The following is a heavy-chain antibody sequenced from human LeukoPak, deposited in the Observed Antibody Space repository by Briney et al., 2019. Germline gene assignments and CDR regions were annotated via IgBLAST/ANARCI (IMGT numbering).Heavy chain of an antibody. Sequence: GESLRLSCAASGFTFSSYAMSWVRQAPGKGLEWVSAISGSGGSTYYADSVKGRFTISRDNSKNTLYLQMNGLRAEGTAVYYCAKVVVPAATFDYWGQGTLVTVSS. J-gene: IGHJ4*02. CDR3: AKVVVPAATFDY. CDR2: ISGSGGST. CDR1: GFTFSSYA. V-gene: IGHV3-23*01. D-gene: IGHD2-2*01.